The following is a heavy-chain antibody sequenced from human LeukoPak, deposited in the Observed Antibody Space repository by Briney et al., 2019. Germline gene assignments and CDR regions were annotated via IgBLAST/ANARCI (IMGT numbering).Heavy chain of an antibody. CDR2: IYSGGST. Sequence: PGGSLRLSCAASGFTVSSNYMSWVRQALGKGLEWVSVIYSGGSTYYADSVKGRFTISRDNSKNTLYLQMNSLRAEDTAVYYCAKSFRGYYYGMDVWGQGTTVTVSS. V-gene: IGHV3-53*01. CDR1: GFTVSSNY. J-gene: IGHJ6*02. CDR3: AKSFRGYYYGMDV.